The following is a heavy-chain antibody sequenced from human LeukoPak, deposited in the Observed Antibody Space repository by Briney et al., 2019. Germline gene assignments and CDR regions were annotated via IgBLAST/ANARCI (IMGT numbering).Heavy chain of an antibody. J-gene: IGHJ5*02. CDR1: GGSISSYY. D-gene: IGHD2-15*01. Sequence: SETLSLTCTVSGGSISSYYWSWIRQPPGKGLEWIGRIYTSGSTNYNPSLKSRVTMSVDTSKNQFSLKLSSVTAADTAVYYCARDGHCSGGSCYSGLNWFDPWGQGTLVTVSS. V-gene: IGHV4-4*07. CDR2: IYTSGST. CDR3: ARDGHCSGGSCYSGLNWFDP.